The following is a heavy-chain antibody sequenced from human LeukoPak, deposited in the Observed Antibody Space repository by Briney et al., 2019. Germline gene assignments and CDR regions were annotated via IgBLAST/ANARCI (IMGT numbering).Heavy chain of an antibody. CDR3: ATRPPGESYVPYFDY. Sequence: SETLSLTCTVSGGSISSYYWSWIRQPPGKGLEWIGNIYYSGSTNYNPSLMSRVTISVDTSKNQFSLKLSSVTAADTAVYYCATRPPGESYVPYFDYWGQGIPVTVSS. J-gene: IGHJ4*02. D-gene: IGHD3-16*01. CDR2: IYYSGST. V-gene: IGHV4-59*01. CDR1: GGSISSYY.